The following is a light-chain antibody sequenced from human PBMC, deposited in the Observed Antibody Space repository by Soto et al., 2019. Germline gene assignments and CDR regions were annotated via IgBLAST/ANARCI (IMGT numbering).Light chain of an antibody. V-gene: IGLV2-14*03. CDR1: SSDIGGYNF. J-gene: IGLJ2*01. CDR3: SSYTTADTVI. CDR2: DVN. Sequence: QSALTQPASMSGSPGQSITISCTGTSSDIGGYNFVSWYQRHPGKGPKLLIFDVNFRPSGVSNRFSGSKSEHTASLTISGLQPEDEADYYCSSYTTADTVIFGGGIKLTVL.